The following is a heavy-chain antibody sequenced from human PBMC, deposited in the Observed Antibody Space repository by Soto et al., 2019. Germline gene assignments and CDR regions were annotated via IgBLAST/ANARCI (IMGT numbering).Heavy chain of an antibody. Sequence: SETLSLTCTASGDSMTKNYRSWSMTNYYYWSWIRQTPGKGLEWIGYVESSGSTYYNPSLKSRVTISVDTSKNQFSLKLSSVTAADTAVYYCARRAIAVANGVDYWGQGTLVTVSS. CDR2: VESSGST. J-gene: IGHJ4*02. CDR3: ARRAIAVANGVDY. V-gene: IGHV4-4*08. CDR1: GDSMTKNYRSWSMTNYYY. D-gene: IGHD6-19*01.